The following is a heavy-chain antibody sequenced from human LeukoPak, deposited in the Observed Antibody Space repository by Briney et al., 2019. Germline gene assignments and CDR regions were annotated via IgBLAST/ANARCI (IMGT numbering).Heavy chain of an antibody. V-gene: IGHV3-21*01. Sequence: GGSLRLSCAASGFTLSTYSMNWVRQAPGKGLEWVSSISSSSSYIYYADSVKGRFTISRDNAKNSLYLQMNSLRAKDTAVYYCARASGWYVFDYWGQGTLVTVSS. CDR1: GFTLSTYS. J-gene: IGHJ4*02. CDR2: ISSSSSYI. CDR3: ARASGWYVFDY. D-gene: IGHD6-19*01.